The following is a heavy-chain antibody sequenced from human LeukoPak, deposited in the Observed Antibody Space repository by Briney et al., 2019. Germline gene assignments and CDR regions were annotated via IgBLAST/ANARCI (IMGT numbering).Heavy chain of an antibody. CDR1: GFTFSSHA. V-gene: IGHV3-23*01. Sequence: GGSLRLSCVASGFTFSSHAMAWVRQVPGKGLEWVSAIGGRGGSTYYADSVKGRFTISRDNSKNTLYLQMNSLRAEDTALYYCARDPGVVAFHYFDFWGQGTLVTVSS. J-gene: IGHJ4*02. CDR2: IGGRGGST. D-gene: IGHD3-3*01. CDR3: ARDPGVVAFHYFDF.